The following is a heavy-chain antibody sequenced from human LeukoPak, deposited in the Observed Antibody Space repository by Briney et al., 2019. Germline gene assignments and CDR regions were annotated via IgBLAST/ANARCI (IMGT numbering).Heavy chain of an antibody. CDR1: GFTFSSYW. CDR2: IKQDGSEK. D-gene: IGHD1-26*01. Sequence: PGGSLRLSCAASGFTFSSYWMSWVRQAPGKGLEWVANIKQDGSEKYYVDSVKGRFTISRDDAKNSLYLQMNSLRAEDTAVYYCARDREGAGGFVHAFDIWGQGTMVTVSS. V-gene: IGHV3-7*01. J-gene: IGHJ3*02. CDR3: ARDREGAGGFVHAFDI.